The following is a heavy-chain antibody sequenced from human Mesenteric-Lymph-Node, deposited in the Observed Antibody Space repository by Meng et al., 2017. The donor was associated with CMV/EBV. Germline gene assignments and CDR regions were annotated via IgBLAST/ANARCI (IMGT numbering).Heavy chain of an antibody. CDR3: AKEGGYSSGWYGGGWFDP. J-gene: IGHJ5*02. CDR1: GFSFDDYG. D-gene: IGHD6-19*01. V-gene: IGHV3-9*01. Sequence: GGSLRLSCAASGFSFDDYGMHWVRQAPGKGLEWVSGISWNSGSIGYADSVKGRFTISRDNAKNSLYLQMNSLRAEDTALYYCAKEGGYSSGWYGGGWFDPWGQGTLVTVSS. CDR2: ISWNSGSI.